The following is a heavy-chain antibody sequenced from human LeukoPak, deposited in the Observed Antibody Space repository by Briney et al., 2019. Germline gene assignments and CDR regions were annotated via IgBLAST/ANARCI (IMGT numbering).Heavy chain of an antibody. Sequence: GGSLRLSCAASGFTFSSYSMNWVRQAPGKGLEWVSAISGSGGSTYYADSVKGRFTISRDNSKNTLYLQMNSLRAEDTAVYYCATPAQEMATIQDYYYGMDVWGQGTTVTVSS. CDR3: ATPAQEMATIQDYYYGMDV. CDR1: GFTFSSYS. CDR2: ISGSGGST. J-gene: IGHJ6*02. V-gene: IGHV3-23*01. D-gene: IGHD5-24*01.